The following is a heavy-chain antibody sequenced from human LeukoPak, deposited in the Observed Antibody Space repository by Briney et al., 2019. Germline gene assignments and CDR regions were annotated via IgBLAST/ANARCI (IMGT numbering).Heavy chain of an antibody. D-gene: IGHD4-17*01. CDR1: GFSFSAYA. CDR3: ARRRNVDYIGAFDM. V-gene: IGHV3-23*01. J-gene: IGHJ3*02. Sequence: GGALRLSCTASGFSFSAYAMMWVRQAPGKGPEWVSAIRGSGVNTYYADSVKGRFTISRDNSKYTLFLQMNSLRAEDTAVYYCARRRNVDYIGAFDMWGPGTMVTVSS. CDR2: IRGSGVNT.